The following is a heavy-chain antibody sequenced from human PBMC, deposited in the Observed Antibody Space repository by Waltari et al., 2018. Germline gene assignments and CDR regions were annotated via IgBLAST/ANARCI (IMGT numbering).Heavy chain of an antibody. J-gene: IGHJ4*02. Sequence: VHGGGSLRLSCAASGFAFSRYAMSWVRQAPGKGLEWVSVMSDSGATTSYADSVKGRFTISKDNSKNTLYLHMNSLGAEDTAVYYCAKGAWLFDHWGQGTLVTVSS. CDR3: AKGAWLFDH. V-gene: IGHV3-23*01. CDR2: MSDSGATT. CDR1: GFAFSRYA. D-gene: IGHD2-21*01.